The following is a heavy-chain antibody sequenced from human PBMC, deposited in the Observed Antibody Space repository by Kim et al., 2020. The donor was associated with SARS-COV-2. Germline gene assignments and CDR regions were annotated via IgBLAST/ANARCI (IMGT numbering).Heavy chain of an antibody. Sequence: SETLSLTCAVSGGSISSSNWWSWVRQPPGKGLEWIGEIYHSGSTNYNPSLKSRVTISVDKSKDQFSLKLSSVTAADTAVYYCARFLGYYDFWSGYYSGSGDYYGMDVGGQGTTVTVSS. V-gene: IGHV4-4*02. CDR1: GGSISSSNW. J-gene: IGHJ6*02. D-gene: IGHD3-3*01. CDR3: ARFLGYYDFWSGYYSGSGDYYGMDV. CDR2: IYHSGST.